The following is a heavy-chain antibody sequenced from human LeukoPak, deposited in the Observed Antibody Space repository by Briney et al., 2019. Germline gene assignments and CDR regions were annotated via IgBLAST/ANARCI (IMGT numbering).Heavy chain of an antibody. V-gene: IGHV3-7*01. J-gene: IGHJ4*02. CDR2: IKQDGSEK. CDR3: ARARFKGRFDY. CDR1: GFTFSSYW. Sequence: GGSLRLSCAASGFTFSSYWMSWVRQAPGKGLEWVANIKQDGSEKYYVDSVMGRFTISRDNAKNSLYLQMNSLRAEDTAVYYCARARFKGRFDYWGQGTLVTVSS.